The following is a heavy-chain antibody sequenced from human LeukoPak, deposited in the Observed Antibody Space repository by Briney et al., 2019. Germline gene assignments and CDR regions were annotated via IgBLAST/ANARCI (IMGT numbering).Heavy chain of an antibody. CDR1: GFTFSGHS. V-gene: IGHV3-23*01. Sequence: GGSLRLSCAASGFTFSGHSMTWVRQTPGKGLEGVSVIFGNGVKTYYADSLKGRFTISRDNSKSTLYPQMNSLRADDTAVYYCARVGGWSNYFGMDAWGQGTTVSVSS. CDR2: IFGNGVKT. D-gene: IGHD3-16*01. CDR3: ARVGGWSNYFGMDA. J-gene: IGHJ6*02.